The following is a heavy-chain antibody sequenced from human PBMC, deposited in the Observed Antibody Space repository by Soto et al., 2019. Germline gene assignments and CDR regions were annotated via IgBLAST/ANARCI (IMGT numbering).Heavy chain of an antibody. CDR2: INHSGST. Sequence: QVQLQQWGAGLLKPSETLSLTCAVYGGSFSGYYWSWIRQPPGQGLEWIGEINHSGSTNYNPSLKSRVTISLDTSKNQFSLKLSSVTAADTAVYYCARYGDFGGVIVSGDAFDIWGQGIMVTVSS. CDR3: ARYGDFGGVIVSGDAFDI. D-gene: IGHD3-16*02. V-gene: IGHV4-34*01. CDR1: GGSFSGYY. J-gene: IGHJ3*02.